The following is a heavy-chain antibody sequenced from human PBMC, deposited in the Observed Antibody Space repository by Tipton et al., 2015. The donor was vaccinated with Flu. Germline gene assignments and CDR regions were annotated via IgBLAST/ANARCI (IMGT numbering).Heavy chain of an antibody. V-gene: IGHV4-38-2*01. CDR3: ARHTGDSVRGVIDY. J-gene: IGHJ4*02. Sequence: LRLSCAVSGYSISSGYYWGWVRQPPGKGLEWIGTIYHSGSTYYNPSLKSRLTMSVDTSKNQFSLKLSSVTAADTAVYYCARHTGDSVRGVIDYWGQGTLVNVSS. CDR1: GYSISSGYY. CDR2: IYHSGST. D-gene: IGHD3-10*02.